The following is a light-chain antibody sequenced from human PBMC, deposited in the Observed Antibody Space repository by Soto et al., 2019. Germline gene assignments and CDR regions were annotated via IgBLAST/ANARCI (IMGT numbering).Light chain of an antibody. CDR2: SAS. CDR3: QQYAGSPRT. CDR1: QNLGTLY. V-gene: IGKV3-20*01. J-gene: IGKJ1*01. Sequence: EIVLMQSPGTLSLSPGERCTLSCRASQNLGTLYLAWFQQKSGQAPRLLIYSASRRATGIPDRFTGSGSGTDFTLTINRVEPEDFAVYFCQQYAGSPRTFGQGTKV.